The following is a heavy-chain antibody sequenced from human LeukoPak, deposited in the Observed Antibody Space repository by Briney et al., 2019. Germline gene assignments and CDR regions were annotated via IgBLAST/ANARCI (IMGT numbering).Heavy chain of an antibody. V-gene: IGHV4-59*01. Sequence: SETLSLTCTVSGGSISSYYWSWIRQPPGKGQEWIGYIYYSGSTNYNPSLKSRVTISVDTSKNQFSLKLSSVTAADTAVYYCARTDYYGNRDFDYWGQGTLVTVSS. D-gene: IGHD3-10*01. CDR1: GGSISSYY. CDR2: IYYSGST. J-gene: IGHJ4*02. CDR3: ARTDYYGNRDFDY.